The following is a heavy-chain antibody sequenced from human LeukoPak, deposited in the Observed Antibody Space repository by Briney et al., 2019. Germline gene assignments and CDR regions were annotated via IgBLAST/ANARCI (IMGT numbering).Heavy chain of an antibody. CDR1: GGSFSGYY. Sequence: PSETLSLTCAVYGGSFSGYYWSWIRQPPGKGLEWIGEINHSGSTNYNPSLKSRVTISVDTSKNQFSLKLSFVTAADTAVYYCARRDYVWGSYRPFDYWGQGTLVTVSS. CDR2: INHSGST. D-gene: IGHD3-16*02. V-gene: IGHV4-34*01. J-gene: IGHJ4*02. CDR3: ARRDYVWGSYRPFDY.